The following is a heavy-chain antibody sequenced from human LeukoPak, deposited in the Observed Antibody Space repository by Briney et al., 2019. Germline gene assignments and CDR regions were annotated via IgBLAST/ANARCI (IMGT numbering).Heavy chain of an antibody. CDR1: GFTFDDYA. Sequence: GRSLRLSCAASGFTFDDYAMHWVRQAPGKGLEWVSGISWNSGSIGYADSVKGRFTISRDNAKNSLYLQMNSLRAEDTALYYWAKNRRVYYGSGSYPQGSLDYWAREPWSPSPQ. D-gene: IGHD3-10*01. J-gene: IGHJ4*02. V-gene: IGHV3-9*01. CDR2: ISWNSGSI. CDR3: AKNRRVYYGSGSYPQGSLDY.